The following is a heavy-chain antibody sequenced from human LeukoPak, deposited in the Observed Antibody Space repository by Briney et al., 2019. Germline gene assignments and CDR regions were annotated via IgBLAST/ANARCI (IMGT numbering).Heavy chain of an antibody. Sequence: GGSLRLSCAASGFTFSNAWMSWVRQAPGKGLEWVGRIKSKTDGGTTDYAAPVKGRFTISRDDSKNTLYLQMNSLKTEDTAVYYCTTDYPTYCGGDCYTYYYYMDVWGKGTTVTISS. CDR3: TTDYPTYCGGDCYTYYYYMDV. V-gene: IGHV3-15*01. CDR2: IKSKTDGGTT. CDR1: GFTFSNAW. J-gene: IGHJ6*03. D-gene: IGHD2-21*02.